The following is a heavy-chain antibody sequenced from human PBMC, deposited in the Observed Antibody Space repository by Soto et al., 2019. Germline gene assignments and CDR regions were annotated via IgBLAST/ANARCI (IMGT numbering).Heavy chain of an antibody. CDR1: GFTFSTYA. V-gene: IGHV3-23*01. CDR3: VRKYPGTRPFDY. J-gene: IGHJ4*01. D-gene: IGHD2-2*01. CDR2: VRDSGANS. Sequence: GGSLRLSCEASGFTFSTYAVTWVRQAPGKGLEWVSSVRDSGANSYYADSVKGRFTISRDNSRNTVYLQMNSLRVEDTALYYCVRKYPGTRPFDYWGQGTLVTVSS.